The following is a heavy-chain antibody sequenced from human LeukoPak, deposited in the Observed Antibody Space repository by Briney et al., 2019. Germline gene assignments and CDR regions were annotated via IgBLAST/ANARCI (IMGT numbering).Heavy chain of an antibody. CDR1: RFTFSSYA. D-gene: IGHD3-16*01. CDR2: ISYDGSNK. V-gene: IGHV3-30-3*01. J-gene: IGHJ4*02. CDR3: ARDPSIMITFGEVDY. Sequence: PGRSLRLSCAAYRFTFSSYAMHWVRQAPGKGLEWVAVISYDGSNKYYADSVKGRFTISRDNSKNTLYLQMNSLRAEDTAVYYCARDPSIMITFGEVDYWGQGTLVTLSS.